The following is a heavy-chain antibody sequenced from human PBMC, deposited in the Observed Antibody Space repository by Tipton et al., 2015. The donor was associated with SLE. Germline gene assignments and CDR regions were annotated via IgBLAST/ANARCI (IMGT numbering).Heavy chain of an antibody. CDR2: LNHRGST. Sequence: TLSLTCAVYGGSFSGYSWSWIRQPPGKGLEWIGELNHRGSTDYIPSLESRVTISVDTSKNQFSLKLISVTAADTALYYCATRAYYDCWSDDRGSDNWGQGTLVTVSS. V-gene: IGHV4-34*01. J-gene: IGHJ4*02. D-gene: IGHD3-3*01. CDR1: GGSFSGYS. CDR3: ATRAYYDCWSDDRGSDN.